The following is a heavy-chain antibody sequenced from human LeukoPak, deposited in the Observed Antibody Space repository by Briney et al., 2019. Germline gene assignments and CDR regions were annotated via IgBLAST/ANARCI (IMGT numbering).Heavy chain of an antibody. CDR2: INPSGGST. CDR1: GYTFTSYY. CDR3: ARVYRRDGMDV. V-gene: IGHV1-46*01. Sequence: ASVKVSCKASGYTFTSYYMHWVRQAPGQGLEWMGIINPSGGSTSYAQKFQGRVTMTRDTSISTAYMELSRLRSDDTAVYYCARVYRRDGMDVWGQGTTVTVSS. D-gene: IGHD3-16*02. J-gene: IGHJ6*02.